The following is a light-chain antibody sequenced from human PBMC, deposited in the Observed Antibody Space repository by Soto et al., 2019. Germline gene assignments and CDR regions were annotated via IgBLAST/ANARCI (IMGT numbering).Light chain of an antibody. CDR2: EGS. Sequence: QSVLTQPASVSGSPGQSITISCTGTSSDVGSYNLVSWYQQHPGKAPKLMIYEGSKRPSGVSNRFSGSKSGNTASLTISGLQAEDEADYYCFSYTSSGTYVFGTGTKGTVL. CDR1: SSDVGSYNL. J-gene: IGLJ1*01. CDR3: FSYTSSGTYV. V-gene: IGLV2-14*02.